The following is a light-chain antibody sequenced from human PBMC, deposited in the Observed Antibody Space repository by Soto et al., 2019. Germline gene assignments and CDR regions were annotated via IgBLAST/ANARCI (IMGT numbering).Light chain of an antibody. CDR2: AAS. CDR1: ESVSSY. CDR3: QQSYSTPWT. Sequence: IQMTQSPSSLSASLSERVPIPLWASESVSSYLSWYQQKPGNAPNLLIYAASSLQSGVPSRFSGSGSGTDFTLTISSLQPEDFATYFCQQSYSTPWTFGQGTKVDIK. J-gene: IGKJ1*01. V-gene: IGKV1-39*01.